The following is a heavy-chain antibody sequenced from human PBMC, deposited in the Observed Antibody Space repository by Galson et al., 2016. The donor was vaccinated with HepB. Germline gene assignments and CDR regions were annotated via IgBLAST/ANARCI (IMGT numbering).Heavy chain of an antibody. CDR2: LYNSGST. Sequence: SETLSLTYTVSGGSLSSSNYFWGWIRQHPGKGLEWIGNLYNSGSTSYNPSLQSGGTISVDTPKNRISLKLTSVTAADTAVYHCARLYCSSTSCCGYCGMDVWGQGTTVTVSS. CDR3: ARLYCSSTSCCGYCGMDV. V-gene: IGHV4-39*01. J-gene: IGHJ6*02. CDR1: GGSLSSSNYF. D-gene: IGHD2-2*01.